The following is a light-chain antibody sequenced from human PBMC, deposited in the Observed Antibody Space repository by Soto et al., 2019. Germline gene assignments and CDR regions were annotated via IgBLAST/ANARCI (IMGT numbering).Light chain of an antibody. Sequence: EILMTQSPASLSGSPGERATLSCGASQSVGSLLAWYQQKPGQAPRVLIYGASTRATGIPARFSGSGSGTEFTLTITSLQSEDFAVYYCQQYGNWPLTFGGGTKVEIK. CDR1: QSVGSL. CDR2: GAS. V-gene: IGKV3-15*01. CDR3: QQYGNWPLT. J-gene: IGKJ4*01.